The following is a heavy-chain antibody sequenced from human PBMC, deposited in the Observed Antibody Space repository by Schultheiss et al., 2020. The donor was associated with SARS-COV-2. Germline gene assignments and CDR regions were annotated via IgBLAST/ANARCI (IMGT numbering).Heavy chain of an antibody. CDR2: ISYDGSNK. D-gene: IGHD3-3*01. CDR1: GFTFSSYA. V-gene: IGHV3-30*01. Sequence: GGSLRLSCAASGFTFSSYAMHWVRQAPGKGLEWVAVISYDGSNKYYADSVKGRFTISRDNSKNTLYLQMNSLRAEDTAVYYCARADYDFWSGYLYYYYGMDVWGQGTTVTVSS. CDR3: ARADYDFWSGYLYYYYGMDV. J-gene: IGHJ6*02.